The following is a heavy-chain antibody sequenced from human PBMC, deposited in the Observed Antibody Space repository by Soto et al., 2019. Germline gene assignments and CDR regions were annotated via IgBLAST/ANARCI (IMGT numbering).Heavy chain of an antibody. CDR3: ARQEFSLYSSNWYPIDS. CDR2: IFYTGNT. CDR1: GGSISSSTSY. J-gene: IGHJ4*02. V-gene: IGHV4-39*01. D-gene: IGHD6-13*01. Sequence: QLQLQESGPGLVKPSETLVLTCSVSGGSISSSTSYWGWIRQPPGKGLEGIGSIFYTGNTYYNPSLRSRVTISVNTSKNQFSLKLTSVTAADTAVYSCARQEFSLYSSNWYPIDSWCQGTLVTVSS.